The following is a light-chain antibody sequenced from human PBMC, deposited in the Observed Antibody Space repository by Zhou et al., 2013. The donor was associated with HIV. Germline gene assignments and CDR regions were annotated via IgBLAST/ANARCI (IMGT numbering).Light chain of an antibody. J-gene: IGKJ3*01. CDR1: QSVSSSY. V-gene: IGKV3D-20*02. CDR3: QQRSNWPLT. Sequence: EIVLTQSPGTLSLSPGERATLSCRASQSVSSSYLAWYQQKPGQAPRLLIYGASSRATGIPDRFSGSGSGTDFTLTISSLEPEDFAVYYCQQRSNWPLTFGPGTKWISN. CDR2: GAS.